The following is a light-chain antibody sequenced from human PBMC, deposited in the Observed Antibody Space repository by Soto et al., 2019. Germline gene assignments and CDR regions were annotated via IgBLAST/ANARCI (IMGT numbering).Light chain of an antibody. Sequence: DIVITESPGTLSVSPGERATLSCRASHSLGSNLAWYQQKPGQAPRLLIYGASTRATGIPARFSGSGSGTEFTLTISSLQSEDFAVYYCQQYNNWRVTFGQGTKVDIK. CDR2: GAS. CDR3: QQYNNWRVT. V-gene: IGKV3-15*01. CDR1: HSLGSN. J-gene: IGKJ1*01.